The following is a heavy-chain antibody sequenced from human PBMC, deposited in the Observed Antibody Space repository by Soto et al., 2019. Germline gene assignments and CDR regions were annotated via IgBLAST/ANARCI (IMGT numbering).Heavy chain of an antibody. D-gene: IGHD2-2*01. CDR3: ASVPIWCGSSSCYTEGFDS. V-gene: IGHV3-23*01. Sequence: EVQLLDSGGGWVQPGGSLRLSCVASGFVFSDYAMSWVRQAPGKGLEWVSAISAGGSDTYYADSVKGRFTVSRVTSKNTLYLQMTTLRAEDTAIYHCASVPIWCGSSSCYTEGFDSWGQGTLVTASS. CDR2: ISAGGSDT. J-gene: IGHJ4*02. CDR1: GFVFSDYA.